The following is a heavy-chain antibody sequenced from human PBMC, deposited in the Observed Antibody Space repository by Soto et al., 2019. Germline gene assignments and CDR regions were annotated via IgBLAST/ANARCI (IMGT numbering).Heavy chain of an antibody. CDR2: ISGSGGST. D-gene: IGHD2-15*01. CDR1: GYTFSSYA. Sequence: VQLVESGGGVVQPGRSLRLSCAASGYTFSSYAMSWVRQAPGKGLEWVSAISGSGGSTYYADSVKGRFTISRDNSKNTLYLQMNSLRAEDTAVYYCAKDRGPRYCSGGSCYLGYWGQGTLVTVSS. CDR3: AKDRGPRYCSGGSCYLGY. J-gene: IGHJ4*02. V-gene: IGHV3-23*04.